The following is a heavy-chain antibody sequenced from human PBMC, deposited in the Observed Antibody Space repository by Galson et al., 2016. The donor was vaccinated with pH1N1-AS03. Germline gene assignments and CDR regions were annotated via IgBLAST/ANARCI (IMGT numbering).Heavy chain of an antibody. CDR2: ISGRGLST. D-gene: IGHD3-10*01. V-gene: IGHV3-23*01. J-gene: IGHJ4*02. CDR1: GFIFSNYG. CDR3: VRDQYLAGSGTYSASDY. Sequence: SLRLSCAASGFIFSNYGMIWVRQAPGKGLEWVSYISGRGLSTYYLDSVKGRFTISRDNSKNTLDLQMNSLRAEDTAVYYCVRDQYLAGSGTYSASDYWGQGTLVTVSS.